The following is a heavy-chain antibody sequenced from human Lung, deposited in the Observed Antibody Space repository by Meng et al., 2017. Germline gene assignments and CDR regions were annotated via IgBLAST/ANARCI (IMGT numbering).Heavy chain of an antibody. CDR2: NTGDGGST. J-gene: IGHJ4*02. CDR1: GFTFRTDW. CDR3: ARGGVTTDD. Sequence: EARLGECGGGLVQAGGFSRICCGASGFTFRTDWMHWGRQAPGKGVEWGPRNTGDGGSTKYADSLQGRFTISRDNAKNPLSLKMNSLRAEDTAGYYCARGGVTTDDWGQGTLVTVSS. D-gene: IGHD4-17*01. V-gene: IGHV3-74*01.